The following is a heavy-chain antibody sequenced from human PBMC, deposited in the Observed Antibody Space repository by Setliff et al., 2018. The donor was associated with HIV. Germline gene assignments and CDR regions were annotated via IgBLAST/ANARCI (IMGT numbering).Heavy chain of an antibody. CDR1: GFAFSSHQ. Sequence: GGSLRLSCAASGFAFSSHQMSWVRQAPGKGLEWVAKIRQDGTDKYYVDSVKGRFTISRDNAKNSLYLQMNSLRAEDTAIYYCARLPGYCSSSSCYGYLDYWGPGTLVTVSS. J-gene: IGHJ4*02. CDR3: ARLPGYCSSSSCYGYLDY. D-gene: IGHD2-2*01. V-gene: IGHV3-7*01. CDR2: IRQDGTDK.